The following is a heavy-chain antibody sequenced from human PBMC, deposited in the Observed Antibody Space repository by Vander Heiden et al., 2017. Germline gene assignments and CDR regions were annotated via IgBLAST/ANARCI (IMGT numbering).Heavy chain of an antibody. CDR3: AKYSGFWSGSTYYFDY. CDR1: GFTFSSYA. CDR2: ISGSGGST. V-gene: IGHV3-23*01. J-gene: IGHJ4*02. D-gene: IGHD3-3*01. Sequence: EVQLLESGGGLVQPGGSLRLSCAASGFTFSSYAMSWVRQAPGKGLEWVSAISGSGGSTYYADSVKGRFTISRDNSKNTLYLQMNSLRAEDTAVYYCAKYSGFWSGSTYYFDYWGQGTLVTVSS.